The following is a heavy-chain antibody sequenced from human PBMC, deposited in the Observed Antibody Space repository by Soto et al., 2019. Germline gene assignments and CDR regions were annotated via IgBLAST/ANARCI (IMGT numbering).Heavy chain of an antibody. Sequence: SGPTLVNPTQTLTLTCTFSGFSLSTSGMCASWIRQPPGKALEWLARIDWDDEKFYSTSLKTRLTISKDTSKNQVFLTMTNMDLVDTSTYYCAHAGLVGASEQSDYYGMDVWGQGTTVTVSS. CDR2: IDWDDEK. V-gene: IGHV2-70*17. CDR1: GFSLSTSGMC. D-gene: IGHD1-26*01. CDR3: AHAGLVGASEQSDYYGMDV. J-gene: IGHJ6*02.